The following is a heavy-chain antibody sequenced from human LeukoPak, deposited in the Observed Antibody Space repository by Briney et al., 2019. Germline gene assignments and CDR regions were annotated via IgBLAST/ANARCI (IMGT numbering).Heavy chain of an antibody. CDR3: ARRAAAATYYYYYYGMDV. V-gene: IGHV1-18*04. D-gene: IGHD6-13*01. CDR1: GYTFTSYG. J-gene: IGHJ6*04. CDR2: ISAYNGNT. Sequence: GASVKVSCKASGYTFTSYGISWVRHAHGQGQEWMGWISAYNGNTNYAQKLQGRVTMTTDTSTSTAYMELRSLRSDDTAVYYCARRAAAATYYYYYYGMDVWGKGTTVTVSS.